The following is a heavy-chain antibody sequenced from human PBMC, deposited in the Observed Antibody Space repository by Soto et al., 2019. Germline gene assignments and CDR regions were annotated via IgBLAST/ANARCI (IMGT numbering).Heavy chain of an antibody. CDR2: LNASNGTT. D-gene: IGHD2-21*02. V-gene: IGHV1-3*05. CDR1: GYPFTSYA. CDR3: ALAWVVVTAPYD. Sequence: QGQLVQSGAEEKKPGASLKLSFKACGYPFTSYAMHWVRHATGQRLEWMGWLNASNGTTKYSQKFQGRVTITRDTSASTAYMEVSSLRSEDMAVYYCALAWVVVTAPYDLGKGTMVTASS. J-gene: IGHJ4*02.